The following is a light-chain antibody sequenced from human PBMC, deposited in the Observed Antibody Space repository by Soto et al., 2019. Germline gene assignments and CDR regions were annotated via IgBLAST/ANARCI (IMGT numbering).Light chain of an antibody. CDR1: QTVSGNY. CDR2: GAS. J-gene: IGKJ1*01. V-gene: IGKV3-20*01. Sequence: IFLTQAPGTLSLSPREGATLSWRASQTVSGNYVAWYQQKPGQAPRLLIYGASNRATGIPDRFSGSGSGTDFTLTISRLEPEDFAVYYCQQYGSSGTFGQGTKVDIK. CDR3: QQYGSSGT.